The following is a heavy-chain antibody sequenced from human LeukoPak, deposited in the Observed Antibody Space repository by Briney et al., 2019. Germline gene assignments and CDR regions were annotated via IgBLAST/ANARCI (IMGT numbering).Heavy chain of an antibody. V-gene: IGHV3-30-3*01. CDR2: ISYDGINK. CDR3: ATARAGYDILTGYLDY. J-gene: IGHJ4*02. Sequence: GGSLRLSCVVSGFTFSSHWMSWVRQAPGKGLEWVAVISYDGINKYYADSVKGRFTISRDNSKNTLYLQMNSLRAEDTAVYYCATARAGYDILTGYLDYWGQGTLVTVSS. CDR1: GFTFSSHW. D-gene: IGHD3-9*01.